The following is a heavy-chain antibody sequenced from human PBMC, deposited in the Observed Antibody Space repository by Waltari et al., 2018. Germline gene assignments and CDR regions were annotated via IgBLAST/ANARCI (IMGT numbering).Heavy chain of an antibody. CDR3: ARDGLGSSHDY. J-gene: IGHJ4*02. D-gene: IGHD6-6*01. CDR2: IHSDGRST. CDR1: VSSVCGYW. Sequence: EVQLVESGGGLIQPGGSLRLSCAASVSSVCGYWMHWVRLPPGKGLVWFSRIHSDGRSTSYVDSVRGRFTVSRDNAKNTVYLQMNSLRADDTGVYFCARDGLGSSHDYWGQGTLVTVSS. V-gene: IGHV3-74*01.